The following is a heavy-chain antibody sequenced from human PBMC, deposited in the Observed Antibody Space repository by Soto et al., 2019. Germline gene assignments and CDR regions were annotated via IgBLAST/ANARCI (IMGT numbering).Heavy chain of an antibody. CDR1: VSPHAELS. Sequence: GSSGKLCCKVSVSPHAELSMLWGRQAPGKEIEWMGGFDPEDGETIYAQKFQGRVTMTEDTSTDTAYMELSSLRSEDTAVYYRATSGRYDFWTVYLARLSWG. V-gene: IGHV1-24*01. CDR3: ATSGRYDFWTVYLARLS. CDR2: FDPEDGET. J-gene: IGHJ1*01. D-gene: IGHD3-3*01.